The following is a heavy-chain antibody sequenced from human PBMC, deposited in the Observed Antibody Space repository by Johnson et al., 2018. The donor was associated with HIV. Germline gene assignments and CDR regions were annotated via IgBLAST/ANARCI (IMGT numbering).Heavy chain of an antibody. D-gene: IGHD6-13*01. CDR2: IWYDGSNK. J-gene: IGHJ3*02. V-gene: IGHV3-33*08. CDR1: GFTFSSYG. CDR3: ARGGIAAKEPWRAFDI. Sequence: QVQLVESGGGLVKPGGSLRLSCAASGFTFSSYGMHWVRQAPGKGLEWVAVIWYDGSNKYYADSVKGRFTISRDNAKKSLFLQMNSLRAEDTAVYYCARGGIAAKEPWRAFDIWGQGTMVTVSS.